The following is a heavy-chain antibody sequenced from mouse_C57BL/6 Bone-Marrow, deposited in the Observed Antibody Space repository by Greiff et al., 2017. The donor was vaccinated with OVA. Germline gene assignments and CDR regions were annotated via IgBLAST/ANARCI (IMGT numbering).Heavy chain of an antibody. J-gene: IGHJ4*01. CDR3: AKKGLRLNYAMDY. CDR1: GFSLTSYG. D-gene: IGHD3-2*02. CDR2: LWSGGST. Sequence: VKLQESGPGLVQPSQSLSITCTVSGFSLTSYGVHWVRQPPGKGLEWLGVLWSGGSTDYNAAFISRLSISKDNSKSQVFFKMNSLQADDTAIYYCAKKGLRLNYAMDYWGQGTSVTVSS. V-gene: IGHV2-4*01.